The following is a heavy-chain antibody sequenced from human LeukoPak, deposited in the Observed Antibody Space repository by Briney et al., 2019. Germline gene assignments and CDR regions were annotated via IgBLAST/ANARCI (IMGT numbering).Heavy chain of an antibody. CDR3: ASTRYCRSTTCYDFDY. J-gene: IGHJ4*02. Sequence: PGRSLRLSCAASGFTFDDYVMHWVRQAPGKGLEWVANIKQDGSDKYYVDSVRGRFTISRDNAKNSLYLQMNSLRAEDTAVYYCASTRYCRSTTCYDFDYWGQGTLVTVSS. CDR1: GFTFDDYV. CDR2: IKQDGSDK. D-gene: IGHD2-2*01. V-gene: IGHV3-7*03.